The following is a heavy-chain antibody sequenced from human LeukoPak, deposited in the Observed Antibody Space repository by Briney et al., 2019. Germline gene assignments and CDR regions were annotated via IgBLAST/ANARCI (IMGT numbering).Heavy chain of an antibody. CDR1: GFTFSSYG. Sequence: GRSLRLSCAASGFTFSSYGMHWVRQAPGKGLEWVAVIWYDGSNKYYADSVKGRFTISRDNSKNTLYLQMSSLRAEDTAIYYCAKVGCSSTSCYDFWGQGTLVTVSS. CDR2: IWYDGSNK. CDR3: AKVGCSSTSCYDF. V-gene: IGHV3-33*06. J-gene: IGHJ4*02. D-gene: IGHD2-2*01.